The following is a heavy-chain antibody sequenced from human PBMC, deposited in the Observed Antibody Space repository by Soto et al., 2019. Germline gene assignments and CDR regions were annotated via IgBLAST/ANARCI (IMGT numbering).Heavy chain of an antibody. CDR3: ARDQKGGWGDWFDP. CDR2: TYYRSKWYN. D-gene: IGHD3-16*01. CDR1: GDSVSSNSAA. J-gene: IGHJ5*02. Sequence: KQSQTLSLTCAISGDSVSSNSAAWNWIRQSPSRGLEWLGRTYYRSKWYNDYAVSVKSRITINPDTSKNQFSLQLNSVTPEDTAVDYLARDQKGGWGDWFDPWGQGTLVTVSS. V-gene: IGHV6-1*01.